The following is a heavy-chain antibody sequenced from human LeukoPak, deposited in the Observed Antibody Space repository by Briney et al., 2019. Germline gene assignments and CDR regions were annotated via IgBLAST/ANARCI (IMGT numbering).Heavy chain of an antibody. CDR3: ARRNYGGAAFDY. D-gene: IGHD3-16*01. CDR2: IYYSGST. V-gene: IGHV4-39*01. CDR1: GGSISSSSYY. Sequence: SETLSLTCTVSGGSISSSSYYWGWIRQPPGKGLEWIGSIYYSGSTYYNPSLKSRVTISVDTSKNQFSLKLSSVTAADTAVYYCARRNYGGAAFDYWGRGTLVTVSS. J-gene: IGHJ4*02.